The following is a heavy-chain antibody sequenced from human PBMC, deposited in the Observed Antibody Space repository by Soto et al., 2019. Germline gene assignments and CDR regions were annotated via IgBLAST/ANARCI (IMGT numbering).Heavy chain of an antibody. CDR3: VRVPGP. CDR1: GGSISSGGYS. V-gene: IGHV4-30-2*01. J-gene: IGHJ5*02. Sequence: SETLSLTCVVSGGSISSGGYSWSWIRQPPGKGLEWIGYIYHSGSTYYNPSLKSRVTISVDRSKNQFSLKLSSVTAADTAVYYCVRVPGPWGQGTVVTVSS. CDR2: IYHSGST.